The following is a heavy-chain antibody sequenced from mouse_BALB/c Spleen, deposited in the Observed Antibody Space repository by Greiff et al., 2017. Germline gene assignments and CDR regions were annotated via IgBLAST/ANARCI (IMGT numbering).Heavy chain of an antibody. CDR1: GFTFSDDY. CDR3: ARVRSTMITLFAY. V-gene: IGHV5-4*02. J-gene: IGHJ3*01. D-gene: IGHD2-4*01. CDR2: ISDGGSYT. Sequence: DVKLVESGGGLVKPGGSLKLSCAASGFTFSDDYMYWVRQTPEKRLEWVATISDGGSYTYYPDSVKGRFTISRDNAKNNLYLQMSSLKSEDTAMYYCARVRSTMITLFAYWGQGTLVTVSA.